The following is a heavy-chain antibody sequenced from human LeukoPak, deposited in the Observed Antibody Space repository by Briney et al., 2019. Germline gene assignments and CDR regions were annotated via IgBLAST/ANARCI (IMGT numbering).Heavy chain of an antibody. CDR1: GGSISSSSYY. V-gene: IGHV4-39*07. D-gene: IGHD2-15*01. CDR2: IYHSGST. J-gene: IGHJ6*03. Sequence: SETLSLTCTVSGGSISSSSYYWGWIRQPPGKGLEWIGSIYHSGSTYYNPSLKSRVTISVDRSKNQFSLKLSSVTAADTAVYYCARAEDLYYYYMDVWGKGTTVTVSS. CDR3: ARAEDLYYYYMDV.